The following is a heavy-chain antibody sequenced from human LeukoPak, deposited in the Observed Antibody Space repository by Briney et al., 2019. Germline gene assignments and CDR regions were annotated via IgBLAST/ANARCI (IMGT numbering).Heavy chain of an antibody. Sequence: SETLSLTRAVSGHSISSGYYWGWIRQPPGKGLEWIGNIYHSGSTYYNPSLKSRVTISVDTSKNQFSLKLSSVTAADTAVYYCARHGFWSGYNYVLDYWGQGTLVTVSS. D-gene: IGHD3-3*01. CDR1: GHSISSGYY. J-gene: IGHJ4*02. CDR2: IYHSGST. V-gene: IGHV4-38-2*01. CDR3: ARHGFWSGYNYVLDY.